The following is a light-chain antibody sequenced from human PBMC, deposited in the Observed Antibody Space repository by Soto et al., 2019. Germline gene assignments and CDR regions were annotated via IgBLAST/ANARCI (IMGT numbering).Light chain of an antibody. CDR2: QGG. CDR3: QAWDSTTYV. V-gene: IGLV3-1*01. J-gene: IGLJ1*01. Sequence: SYELTQPPSVSVSPGQTASITCSGDKLGDKYTSWYQQKPGQSPVLVIYQGGKRPSGIPERFSGSNSGNTATLTIRGTQAIDEADYFCQAWDSTTYVFGTGTKLTVL. CDR1: KLGDKY.